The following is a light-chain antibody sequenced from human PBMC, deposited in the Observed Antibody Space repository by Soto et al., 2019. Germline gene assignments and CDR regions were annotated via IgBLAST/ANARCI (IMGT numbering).Light chain of an antibody. CDR2: EVT. V-gene: IGLV2-8*01. CDR3: ASYAGNNRGV. CDR1: SSDVGGYNY. Sequence: QSVLTQAPSASGSPGQSVTISCTGTSSDVGGYNYVSWYQQHPGTAPKLIIYEVTKRPSGVPDRFSGSKSGNTASLTVSGLQAEDEADYYCASYAGNNRGVFGTGTKVTVL. J-gene: IGLJ1*01.